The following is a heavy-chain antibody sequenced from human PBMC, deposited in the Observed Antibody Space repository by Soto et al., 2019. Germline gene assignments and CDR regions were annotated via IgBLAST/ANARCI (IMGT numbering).Heavy chain of an antibody. CDR2: VKTKAEGATT. CDR3: TSRIRTTNDN. J-gene: IGHJ4*02. Sequence: EVQLVESGGGLAKPGESLRLSCVASGFPFTTVWMNWVRQAPGKGPEWLGRVKTKAEGATTDYAAPAKGRFTILRDDSINTVYLQMTSLRIEDTALYYCTSRIRTTNDNWGQGTLVTVSS. D-gene: IGHD1-1*01. V-gene: IGHV3-15*07. CDR1: GFPFTTVW.